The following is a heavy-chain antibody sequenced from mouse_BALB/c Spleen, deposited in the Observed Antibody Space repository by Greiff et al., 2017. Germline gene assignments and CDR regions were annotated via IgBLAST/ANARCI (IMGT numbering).Heavy chain of an antibody. Sequence: VQLKESGPGLVKPSQSLSLTCTVTGYSITSDYAWNWIRQFPGNKLEWMGYISYSGSTSYNPSLKSRISITRDTSKNQFFLQLNSVTTEDTATYYCARKDYDRYAMDYWGQGTSVTVSS. V-gene: IGHV3-2*02. CDR1: GYSITSDYA. J-gene: IGHJ4*01. CDR3: ARKDYDRYAMDY. D-gene: IGHD2-4*01. CDR2: ISYSGST.